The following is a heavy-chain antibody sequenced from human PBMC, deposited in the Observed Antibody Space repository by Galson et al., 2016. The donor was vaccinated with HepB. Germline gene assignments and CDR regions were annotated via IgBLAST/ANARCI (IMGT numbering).Heavy chain of an antibody. Sequence: SLRLSCAASGFNFSRYVMAWVRQSPGKGLEWVSGTIGSGATTFYADSLEGRFTISRDNSRNTLDLQINSLRAEDTAVYYCARSYYHDLGTYYMDPHWGQGALVTVPS. CDR2: TIGSGATT. CDR1: GFNFSRYV. D-gene: IGHD3-10*01. J-gene: IGHJ4*02. V-gene: IGHV3-23*01. CDR3: ARSYYHDLGTYYMDPH.